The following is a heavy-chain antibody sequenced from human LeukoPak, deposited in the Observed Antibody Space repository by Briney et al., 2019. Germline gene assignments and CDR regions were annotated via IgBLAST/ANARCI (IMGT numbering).Heavy chain of an antibody. J-gene: IGHJ6*03. V-gene: IGHV1-46*01. CDR2: INPSGGST. CDR1: GYTFTSYY. CDR3: ARDIGYSSSWYEYYYYMDV. Sequence: GASVKVSCKASGYTFTSYYMHWVRQAPGQGLEWMGIINPSGGSTSYAQKFQGRVTMTRDMSTSTVYMELSSLRSEDTAVYYCARDIGYSSSWYEYYYYMDVWGKGTTVTVSS. D-gene: IGHD6-13*01.